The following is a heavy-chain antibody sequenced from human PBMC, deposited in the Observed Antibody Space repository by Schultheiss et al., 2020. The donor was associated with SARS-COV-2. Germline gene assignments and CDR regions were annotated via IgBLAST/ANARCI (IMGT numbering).Heavy chain of an antibody. D-gene: IGHD3-10*01. Sequence: GGSLRLSCAASGFTFSSYAMSWVRQAPGKGLEWVSAISGSGGSTYYADSVKGRFTISRDNSKNTLYLQMNSLRAEDTAVYNCAGEMITMVRGVIIEYYYYGMDVWGQGTTVTVSS. J-gene: IGHJ6*02. CDR2: ISGSGGST. CDR3: AGEMITMVRGVIIEYYYYGMDV. V-gene: IGHV3-23*01. CDR1: GFTFSSYA.